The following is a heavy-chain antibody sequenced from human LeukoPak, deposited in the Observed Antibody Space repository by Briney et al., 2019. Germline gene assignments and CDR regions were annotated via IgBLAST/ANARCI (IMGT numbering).Heavy chain of an antibody. V-gene: IGHV3-48*03. CDR1: GFTFSSYE. CDR3: ARQYGSGSGFDP. Sequence: GRSLRLSCAASGFTFSSYEMNWVRQAPGKGLEWVSYISSSGSTIYYADSVKGRFTISRDNAKNSLYLQMNSLRAEDTAVYYCARQYGSGSGFDPWGQGTLVTVSS. CDR2: ISSSGSTI. D-gene: IGHD3-10*01. J-gene: IGHJ5*02.